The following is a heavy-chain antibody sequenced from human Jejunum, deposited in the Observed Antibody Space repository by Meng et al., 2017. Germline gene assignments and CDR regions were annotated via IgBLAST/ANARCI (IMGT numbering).Heavy chain of an antibody. CDR3: ARLYSGSYADHFDY. Sequence: GGSLRLSCKASGYRFTSNWIGWVRQMPGKGLEWMGIIYPSDSETRYSPSFQGHVTISADKSISTAYLQWSSLKASDTAMYYCARLYSGSYADHFDYWGQGTLVTVSS. J-gene: IGHJ4*02. CDR1: GYRFTSNW. V-gene: IGHV5-51*01. CDR2: IYPSDSET. D-gene: IGHD1-26*01.